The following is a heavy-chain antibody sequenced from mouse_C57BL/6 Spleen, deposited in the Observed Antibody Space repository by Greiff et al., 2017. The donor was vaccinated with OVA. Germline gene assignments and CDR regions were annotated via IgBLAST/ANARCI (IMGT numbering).Heavy chain of an antibody. J-gene: IGHJ4*01. CDR3: ARFYYDYDDGYYYAMDY. Sequence: QVQLQQSGPELVKPGASVKISCKASGYAFSSSWMNWVKQRPGKGLEWIGRIYPGDGDTNYNGKFKGKATLTADKSSSTAYMQLSSLTSEDSAVYYCARFYYDYDDGYYYAMDYWGQGTSVTVSS. D-gene: IGHD2-4*01. CDR2: IYPGDGDT. CDR1: GYAFSSSW. V-gene: IGHV1-82*01.